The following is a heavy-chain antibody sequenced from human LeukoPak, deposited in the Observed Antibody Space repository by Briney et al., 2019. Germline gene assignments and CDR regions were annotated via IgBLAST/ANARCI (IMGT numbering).Heavy chain of an antibody. J-gene: IGHJ4*02. V-gene: IGHV3-23*01. D-gene: IGHD3-22*01. CDR1: GFTFSSFA. Sequence: RPGGSLRLSCAASGFTFSSFAMSWVRQAQGKGLEWVSGIGDSGGGRTYYADSVKGRFTISRDNSKNTLYLQMNGLRAEDTAVYYCATYRRGYHDSSESYYFDYWGQGTLVTVSS. CDR3: ATYRRGYHDSSESYYFDY. CDR2: IGDSGGGRT.